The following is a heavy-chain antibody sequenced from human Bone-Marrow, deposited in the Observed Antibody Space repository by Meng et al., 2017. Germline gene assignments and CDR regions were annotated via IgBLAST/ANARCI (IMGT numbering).Heavy chain of an antibody. D-gene: IGHD5-12*01. CDR1: GFTLSSHW. CDR3: ARIGSAYDRGLYDY. V-gene: IGHV3-7*01. CDR2: VKQDGSEK. Sequence: GESLKISCAASGFTLSSHWMSWVHQAPGQGLEWVANVKQDGSEKYYVDDVKGRFTISRDNAKNARYLQMSSLRAEDTAVYYCARIGSAYDRGLYDYWGQGTLVTVSS. J-gene: IGHJ4*02.